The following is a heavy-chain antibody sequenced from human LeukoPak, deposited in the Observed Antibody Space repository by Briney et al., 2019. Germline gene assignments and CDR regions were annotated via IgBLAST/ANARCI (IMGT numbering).Heavy chain of an antibody. Sequence: ASVKVSCKASGYTFTGYYIHWVRQAPGQGLEWMGWINPNSGGTNYAQKFQGRVTMTRDTSISAAYMELSRLRSDDTAVYYCARGGYSGYDFPFDYWGQGTLVTVSS. CDR2: INPNSGGT. CDR1: GYTFTGYY. CDR3: ARGGYSGYDFPFDY. J-gene: IGHJ4*02. D-gene: IGHD5-12*01. V-gene: IGHV1-2*02.